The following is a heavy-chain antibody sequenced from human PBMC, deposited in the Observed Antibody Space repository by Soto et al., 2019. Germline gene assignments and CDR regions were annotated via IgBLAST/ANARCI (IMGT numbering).Heavy chain of an antibody. Sequence: GGSLRLSCAASGFTFSDYWMHWVRQVPGKGLVWVSRISGDVSSTSYADSVKGRFTISRDNAKNTLYVQMNSLRVEDTAVYYCARGIGYSAQDYWGQGTPVTVS. J-gene: IGHJ4*02. V-gene: IGHV3-74*01. CDR2: ISGDVSST. D-gene: IGHD1-1*01. CDR1: GFTFSDYW. CDR3: ARGIGYSAQDY.